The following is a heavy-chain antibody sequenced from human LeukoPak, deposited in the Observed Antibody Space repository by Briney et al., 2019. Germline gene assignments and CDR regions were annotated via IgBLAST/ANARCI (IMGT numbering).Heavy chain of an antibody. CDR1: GYTFTGYY. J-gene: IGHJ4*02. CDR3: AANIAVTGRAFDY. V-gene: IGHV1-2*02. D-gene: IGHD6-19*01. Sequence: ASVKVSCKASGYTFTGYYMYRVRQAPGQGLEWMGWINPNSGGTNSAQKFQGRVTMTRDTSISTAYMELSRLRSDDTAVYYCAANIAVTGRAFDYWGQGTLVTVSS. CDR2: INPNSGGT.